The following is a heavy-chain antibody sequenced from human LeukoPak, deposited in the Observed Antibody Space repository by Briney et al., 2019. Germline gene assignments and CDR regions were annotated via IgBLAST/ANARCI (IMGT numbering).Heavy chain of an antibody. CDR1: GYTFTGHY. CDR2: IHPNSGGT. V-gene: IGHV1-2*02. J-gene: IGHJ3*02. Sequence: ASVKVSCTASGYTFTGHYINWVRQAPGQGLEWMGWIHPNSGGTKYAQKFQGRVTMTRDTSISTVYMEVSRLRSDDTAVYYCTRDRAFGGVDSFDIWGQGTMVTV. CDR3: TRDRAFGGVDSFDI. D-gene: IGHD3-16*01.